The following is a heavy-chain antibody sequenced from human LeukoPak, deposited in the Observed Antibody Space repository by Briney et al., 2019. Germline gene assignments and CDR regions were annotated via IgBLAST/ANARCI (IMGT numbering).Heavy chain of an antibody. D-gene: IGHD3-22*01. CDR3: ARGGLYYYDSSGFDYFDY. J-gene: IGHJ4*02. CDR2: IYYSGST. V-gene: IGHV4-59*01. Sequence: SETLSLTCTVSGGSISSYYWSWIRQPPGKGLEWIGYIYYSGSTNYNPSLKSRVTISVDTSKNQFPLKLSSVTAADTAVYYCARGGLYYYDSSGFDYFDYWGQGTLVTVSS. CDR1: GGSISSYY.